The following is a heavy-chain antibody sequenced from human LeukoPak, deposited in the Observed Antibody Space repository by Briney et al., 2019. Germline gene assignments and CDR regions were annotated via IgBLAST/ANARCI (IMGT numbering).Heavy chain of an antibody. J-gene: IGHJ5*02. D-gene: IGHD2-2*01. CDR2: IYYSGST. Sequence: PSETLSLTCTVSGDSISSSSYYWGWIRQPPGKGLEWIGSIYYSGSTYYNPSLKSRVTISVDTSKNQFSLKLSSVTAADTAVYYCATEDIVVVPAASPWFDPWGQGTLVTVSS. CDR1: GDSISSSSYY. CDR3: ATEDIVVVPAASPWFDP. V-gene: IGHV4-39*02.